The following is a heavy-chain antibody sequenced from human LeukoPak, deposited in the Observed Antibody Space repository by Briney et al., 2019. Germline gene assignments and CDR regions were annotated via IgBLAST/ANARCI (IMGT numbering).Heavy chain of an antibody. CDR2: IYYSGST. CDR1: GGSISSYY. CDR3: AKDQTKDCSSTSCSPFDP. Sequence: PSETLSLTCTVSGGSISSYYWSWIRQPPGKGLEWIGYIYYSGSTNYNPSLKSRVTISVDTSKNQFSLKLSSVTAADTAVYYCAKDQTKDCSSTSCSPFDPWGQGTLVTVSS. V-gene: IGHV4-59*12. D-gene: IGHD2-2*01. J-gene: IGHJ5*02.